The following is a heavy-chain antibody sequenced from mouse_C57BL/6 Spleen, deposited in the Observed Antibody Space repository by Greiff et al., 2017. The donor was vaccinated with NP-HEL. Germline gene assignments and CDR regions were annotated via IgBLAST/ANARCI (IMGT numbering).Heavy chain of an antibody. CDR3: ARYEGTAQGEAWFAD. CDR1: GFTFSSYG. CDR2: ISSGGSYT. V-gene: IGHV5-6*01. Sequence: EVKLVESGGDLVKPGGSLKLSCAASGFTFSSYGMSWVRQTPDKRLEWVATISSGGSYTYYPDSVKGRFTISRDTTKNTLYLQMSSLKSEDTAMYYCARYEGTAQGEAWFADWGQGTMVTVSA. J-gene: IGHJ3*01. D-gene: IGHD3-2*02.